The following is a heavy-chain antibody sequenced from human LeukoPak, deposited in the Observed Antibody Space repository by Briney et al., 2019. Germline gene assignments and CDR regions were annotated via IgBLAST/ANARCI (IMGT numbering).Heavy chain of an antibody. CDR1: GFILSDHY. CDR2: IKQDGSEK. J-gene: IGHJ4*02. CDR3: ARVEVYYDSSGYYYSPFDY. Sequence: PGGSLRLSCAASGFILSDHYMDWVRQAPGKGLEWVANIKQDGSEKYYVDSVKGRFTISRDNAKNSLYLQMNSLRAEDTAVYYCARVEVYYDSSGYYYSPFDYWGQGTLVTVSS. V-gene: IGHV3-7*04. D-gene: IGHD3-22*01.